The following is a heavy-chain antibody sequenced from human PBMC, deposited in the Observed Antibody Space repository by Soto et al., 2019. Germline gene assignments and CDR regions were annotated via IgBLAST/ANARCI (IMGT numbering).Heavy chain of an antibody. J-gene: IGHJ4*02. CDR1: GFTFSSYG. Sequence: QVQLVESGGGVVQPGRSLRLSCAASGFTFSSYGMHWVRQAPGKGLEWVAVISYDGSNKYYADSVKGRFTISRDNSKNTLYLQMNSLRAEDTAVYYCAKDRRWLVIFDYWGQGTLVTVSS. CDR2: ISYDGSNK. D-gene: IGHD6-19*01. V-gene: IGHV3-30*18. CDR3: AKDRRWLVIFDY.